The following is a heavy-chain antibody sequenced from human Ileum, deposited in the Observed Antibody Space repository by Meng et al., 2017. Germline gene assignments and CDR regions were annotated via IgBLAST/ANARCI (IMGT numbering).Heavy chain of an antibody. D-gene: IGHD4-23*01. V-gene: IGHV1-8*01. Sequence: ASVKVSCKASGYTFTSYDINWVRQATGQGLEWMGWMNLNSGNTGYAQKFQGRVTMTRDISISTAYMELSSLRSEDTAVYYCARDYGGSSGWFDPWGQGTLVTSPQ. CDR3: ARDYGGSSGWFDP. CDR1: GYTFTSYD. J-gene: IGHJ5*02. CDR2: MNLNSGNT.